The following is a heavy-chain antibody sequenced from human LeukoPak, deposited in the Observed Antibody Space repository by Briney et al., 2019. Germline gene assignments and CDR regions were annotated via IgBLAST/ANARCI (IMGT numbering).Heavy chain of an antibody. Sequence: PGGSLRLSCTVSGFTVSINSMSWVRQAPGKGLEWVSFIYSGGNTHYSDSVKGRFTISRDNSKNTLYLQMNSLRAEDTAVYYCARVSAAGTNFDYWGQGTLVTVSS. V-gene: IGHV3-66*01. J-gene: IGHJ4*02. CDR3: ARVSAAGTNFDY. CDR1: GFTVSINS. D-gene: IGHD6-13*01. CDR2: IYSGGNT.